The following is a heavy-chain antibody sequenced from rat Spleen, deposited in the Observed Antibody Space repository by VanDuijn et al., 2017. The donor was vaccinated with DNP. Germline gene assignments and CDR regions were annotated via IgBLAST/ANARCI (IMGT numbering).Heavy chain of an antibody. CDR2: ISYDGRST. V-gene: IGHV5-20*01. Sequence: EVRLVESGGDLVQPGRSLKLSCAASGFTFSDSYMAWVRQAPTKGLEWVASISYDGRSTYYGDSVKGRFTISRDNAKTSLYLQMDSLRSEDTATYYCTSGLYWGQGVMVTVSS. D-gene: IGHD1-7*01. CDR1: GFTFSDSY. J-gene: IGHJ2*01. CDR3: TSGLY.